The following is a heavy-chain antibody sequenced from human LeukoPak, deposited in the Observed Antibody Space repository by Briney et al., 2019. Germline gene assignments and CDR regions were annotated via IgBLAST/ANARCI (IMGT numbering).Heavy chain of an antibody. D-gene: IGHD6-19*01. Sequence: GGSLRLSCAASGFTFSDYYMSWIRQAPGKGLEWVSYISSSGSTIYYADSVKGRFTISRDNAKNSLYLQMNSLRAEDTAVYYCAKKTRKAIAVASPFDYWGQGTLVTVSS. J-gene: IGHJ4*02. CDR1: GFTFSDYY. CDR3: AKKTRKAIAVASPFDY. V-gene: IGHV3-11*01. CDR2: ISSSGSTI.